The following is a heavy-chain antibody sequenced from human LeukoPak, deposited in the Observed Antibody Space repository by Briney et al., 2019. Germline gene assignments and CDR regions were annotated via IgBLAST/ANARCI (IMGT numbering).Heavy chain of an antibody. CDR3: ARGIAHIVVVTAMEGAFDI. Sequence: SVKVSCKASGGTFSSYAISWVRQAPGQGLEWTGGIIPIFGTANYAQKFQGRVTITTDESTSTAYMELSSLRSEDTAVYYCARGIAHIVVVTAMEGAFDIWGQGTMVTVSS. V-gene: IGHV1-69*05. D-gene: IGHD2-21*02. J-gene: IGHJ3*02. CDR2: IIPIFGTA. CDR1: GGTFSSYA.